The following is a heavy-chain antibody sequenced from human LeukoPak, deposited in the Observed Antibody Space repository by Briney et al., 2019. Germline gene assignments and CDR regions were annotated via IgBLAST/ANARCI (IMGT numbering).Heavy chain of an antibody. V-gene: IGHV3-23*01. CDR2: ITGSDDTT. D-gene: IGHD5-12*01. J-gene: IGHJ4*02. Sequence: GVSLRLSCAASGFTFRSYALTWVRQAPGKGLEWVATITGSDDTTYYADSVKGRFTISRDYSKNTLHLQLGSLRAEDTAIYYCAKGPHLYSGYHPDYWGQGTLVTVSS. CDR3: AKGPHLYSGYHPDY. CDR1: GFTFRSYA.